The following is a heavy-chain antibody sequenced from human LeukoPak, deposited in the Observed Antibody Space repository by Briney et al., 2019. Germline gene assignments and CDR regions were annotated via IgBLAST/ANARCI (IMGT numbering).Heavy chain of an antibody. CDR3: ARDGSEPLLGWFDP. CDR1: GDSISSNTYF. V-gene: IGHV4-39*07. J-gene: IGHJ5*02. D-gene: IGHD1-1*01. CDR2: VSYSGMT. Sequence: SETLFLTCSVSGDSISSNTYFWGWIRQPPGMGLEWIGSVSYSGMTYYNPSLKSRVTFSVDTSKNQFSLKLTSVTAADTAVYYCARDGSEPLLGWFDPWGQGTLVTVSS.